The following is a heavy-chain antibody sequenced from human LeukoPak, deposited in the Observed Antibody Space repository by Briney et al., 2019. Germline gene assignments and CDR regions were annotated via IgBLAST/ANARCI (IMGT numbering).Heavy chain of an antibody. CDR3: ARVGSGWYGGVFDY. D-gene: IGHD6-19*01. J-gene: IGHJ4*02. Sequence: SETLSLTCTVSGGSISSYYWSWIRQPPGKGLEWSGYIYYSGSTNYNPSLKSRVTISVDTSKNQFSLKLSSVTAADTALYYCARVGSGWYGGVFDYWGQGTLVTVSS. CDR1: GGSISSYY. CDR2: IYYSGST. V-gene: IGHV4-59*01.